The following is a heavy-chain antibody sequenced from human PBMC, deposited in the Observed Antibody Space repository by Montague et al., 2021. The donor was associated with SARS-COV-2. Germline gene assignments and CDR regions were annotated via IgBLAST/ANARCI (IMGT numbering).Heavy chain of an antibody. J-gene: IGHJ3*01. D-gene: IGHD3-10*01. V-gene: IGHV3-30*18. CDR2: IPYEGSQR. CDR3: AKASEGFWLGQFARDAFDL. CDR1: GFTFNNYG. Sequence: SRRLSLSASGFTFNNYGIHWVRQAPGKGLEWVAVIPYEGSQRFFSDSVKGRFAISRDSAQRTVFLLMNSLRVDDTAVYHCAKASEGFWLGQFARDAFDLWGQGTTVVVSS.